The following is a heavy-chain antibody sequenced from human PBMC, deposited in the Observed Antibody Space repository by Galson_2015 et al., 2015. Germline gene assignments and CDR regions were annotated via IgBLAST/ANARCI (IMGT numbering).Heavy chain of an antibody. J-gene: IGHJ6*02. CDR1: GYTFTGYY. Sequence: VKVSCKASGYTFTGYYMHWVRQAPGQGLEWMGWINPNSGGTNYAQKFQGWVTMTRDTSISTAYMELSRLRSDDTAVYYCARERRDIVEVGSYYGMDVWGQGTTVTVSS. D-gene: IGHD2-2*01. CDR3: ARERRDIVEVGSYYGMDV. V-gene: IGHV1-2*04. CDR2: INPNSGGT.